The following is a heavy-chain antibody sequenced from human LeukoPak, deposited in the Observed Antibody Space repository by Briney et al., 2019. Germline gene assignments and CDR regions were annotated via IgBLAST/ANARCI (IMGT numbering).Heavy chain of an antibody. V-gene: IGHV3-23*01. CDR3: AKVPPREYSSSGDY. Sequence: PGGSQRLSCAASGFTFSSYAMSWVRQAPGKGLEWVSAISGSGGSTYYADSVKGRFTISRDNSKNTLYLQMNSLRAEDTAVYYCAKVPPREYSSSGDYWGQGTLVTVSS. CDR2: ISGSGGST. J-gene: IGHJ4*02. D-gene: IGHD6-6*01. CDR1: GFTFSSYA.